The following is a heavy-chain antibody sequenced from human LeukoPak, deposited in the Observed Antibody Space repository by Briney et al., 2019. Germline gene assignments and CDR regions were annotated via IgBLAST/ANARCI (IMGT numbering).Heavy chain of an antibody. J-gene: IGHJ4*02. CDR1: GFTLTRNQ. V-gene: IGHV3-7*01. Sequence: GGSLSLSCAAAGFTLTRNQMSWVRQAPGKGLEWVAMIKQDGSAAYYVDSVKGRFTISRDNANNSLYLQMNSLRAEDTAVYYCVRDWGGYDRPFDYWGQGTVATVSS. CDR2: IKQDGSAA. D-gene: IGHD5-12*01. CDR3: VRDWGGYDRPFDY.